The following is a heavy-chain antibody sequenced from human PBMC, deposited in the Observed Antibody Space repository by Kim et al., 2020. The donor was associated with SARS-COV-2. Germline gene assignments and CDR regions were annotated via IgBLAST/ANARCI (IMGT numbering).Heavy chain of an antibody. CDR2: ISSSSSYI. J-gene: IGHJ4*02. Sequence: GGSLRLSCAASGFTFSSYSMNWVRQAPGKGLEWVSSISSSSSYIYYADSVKGRFTISRDNAKNSLYLQMNSLRAEDTAVYYCARDGWFGELTHFDYWGQGTLVTVSS. V-gene: IGHV3-21*01. CDR1: GFTFSSYS. CDR3: ARDGWFGELTHFDY. D-gene: IGHD3-10*01.